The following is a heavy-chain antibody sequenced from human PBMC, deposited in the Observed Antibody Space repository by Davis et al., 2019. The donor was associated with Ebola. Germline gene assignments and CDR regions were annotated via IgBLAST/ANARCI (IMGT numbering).Heavy chain of an antibody. V-gene: IGHV1-3*01. D-gene: IGHD5-18*01. CDR3: ARDLARSRGYSYGGGY. J-gene: IGHJ4*02. CDR1: GYTFTSYA. CDR2: INAGNGNT. Sequence: ASVKVSCKASGYTFTSYAMHWVRQAPGQRLEWMGWINAGNGNTKYSQKFQGRVTITRDTSASTAYMELSSLRSEDTAVYYCARDLARSRGYSYGGGYWGQGTLVTVSS.